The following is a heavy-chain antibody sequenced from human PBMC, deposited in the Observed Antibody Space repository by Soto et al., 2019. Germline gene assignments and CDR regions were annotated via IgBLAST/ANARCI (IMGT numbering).Heavy chain of an antibody. Sequence: QVQLVQSGAEEKKPGASVKVSCKVSGYTFISYSMHWVRQAPGQRLEWMGWINVGNGNTKYSQKIQGRVTITSDTSASTGYMELSSLRSEDTAVYYCARERWASGSRWFDPWGQGTLVTVSS. V-gene: IGHV1-3*05. CDR3: ARERWASGSRWFDP. CDR1: GYTFISYS. D-gene: IGHD6-19*01. CDR2: INVGNGNT. J-gene: IGHJ5*02.